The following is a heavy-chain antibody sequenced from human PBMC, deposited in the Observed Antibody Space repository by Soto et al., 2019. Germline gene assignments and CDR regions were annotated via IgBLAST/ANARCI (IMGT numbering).Heavy chain of an antibody. J-gene: IGHJ4*02. V-gene: IGHV4-39*01. CDR2: IYYSGST. CDR1: GGSISSSSYY. CDR3: ARLQYSSPNPDY. Sequence: SETLSLTCTVSGGSISSSSYYWGWIRQPPGKGLEWIGSIYYSGSTYYNPSLKSRVTISVDTSKNQFSLKLSSVTAADTAVYYCARLQYSSPNPDYWGQGTLVTVSS. D-gene: IGHD6-6*01.